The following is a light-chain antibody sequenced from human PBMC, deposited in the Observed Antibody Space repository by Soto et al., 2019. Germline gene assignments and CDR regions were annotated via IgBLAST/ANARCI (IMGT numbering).Light chain of an antibody. CDR3: QQYGSSPLT. CDR2: GAS. Sequence: EIVLTQFPATLSLSPGERATISCWASQSVSSTFLGWYQQKPGQAPRLLIYGASNRASGIPDRFSGSGSGTDFPLTIRRLEPEDFAVYYCQQYGSSPLTFGGGTKIEIK. J-gene: IGKJ4*01. CDR1: QSVSSTF. V-gene: IGKV3-20*01.